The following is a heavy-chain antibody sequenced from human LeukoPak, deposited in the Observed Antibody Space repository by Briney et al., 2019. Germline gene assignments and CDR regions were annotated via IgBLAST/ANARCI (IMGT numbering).Heavy chain of an antibody. D-gene: IGHD3-10*01. Sequence: GGSLRLSCAASGFTVSSNYMSWVRQAPGKGLEWVSVIYSGGSTYYADSVKGRFTISRDNSKNTLYLQMNSLRAEDTAVYYCARELWFGELYYGMDVWGQGTTVTVSS. CDR1: GFTVSSNY. J-gene: IGHJ6*02. V-gene: IGHV3-66*01. CDR2: IYSGGST. CDR3: ARELWFGELYYGMDV.